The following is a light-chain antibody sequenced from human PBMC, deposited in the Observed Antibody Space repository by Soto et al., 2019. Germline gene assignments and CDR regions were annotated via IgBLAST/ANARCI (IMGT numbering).Light chain of an antibody. CDR1: SSDVGGYNN. J-gene: IGLJ2*01. V-gene: IGLV2-14*01. Sequence: QSALTQPASVSGSPGQSITISCTGTSSDVGGYNNVSWYQQHPCKAPKLMIYDVSNRPSGVSNRFSGSKSGNTSSLTISGLQAEDEADDYCSSYTSSSTPYVVFGGGTKLTVL. CDR2: DVS. CDR3: SSYTSSSTPYVV.